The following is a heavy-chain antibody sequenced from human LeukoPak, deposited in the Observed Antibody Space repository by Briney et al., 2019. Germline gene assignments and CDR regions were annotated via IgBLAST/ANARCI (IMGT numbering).Heavy chain of an antibody. CDR2: ISWNSGSI. J-gene: IGHJ4*02. CDR1: GFTFDDYA. V-gene: IGHV3-9*01. Sequence: GRSLRLSCAASGFTFDDYAMHWVRQAPGKGLEWVSGISWNSGSIGYADSVKGRFTISRDNAKNSLYLQMNSLRAEDTAVYYCARAPGGLTGYYLTYYFDYWGQGTLVTVSS. CDR3: ARAPGGLTGYYLTYYFDY. D-gene: IGHD3-9*01.